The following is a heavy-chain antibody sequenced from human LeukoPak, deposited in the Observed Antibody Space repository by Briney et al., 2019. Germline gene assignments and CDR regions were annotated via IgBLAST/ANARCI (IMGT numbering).Heavy chain of an antibody. CDR1: GFTFSSYE. CDR3: AKDSRSVVAATD. Sequence: QPGGSLRLSCAASGFTFSSYEMNWVRQAPGKGLEWVAFIRYDGSNKYYADSVKGRFTISRDNSKNTLYLQMNSLRAEDTAVYYCAKDSRSVVAATDWGQGTLVTVSS. V-gene: IGHV3-30*02. J-gene: IGHJ4*02. D-gene: IGHD2-15*01. CDR2: IRYDGSNK.